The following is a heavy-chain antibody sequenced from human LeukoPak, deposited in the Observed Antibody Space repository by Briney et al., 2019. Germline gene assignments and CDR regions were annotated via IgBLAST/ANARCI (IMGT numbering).Heavy chain of an antibody. Sequence: PSETLSLTCTVSGGSISSGDYYWNWIRQPPGKGLEWIGYIYYSGSTDYNPSLKSRVTISVDTSKNQFSLKLSSVTAADTAVYYCARDYGGSDYWGQGTLVTVSS. V-gene: IGHV4-30-4*08. CDR2: IYYSGST. D-gene: IGHD1-26*01. J-gene: IGHJ4*02. CDR1: GGSISSGDYY. CDR3: ARDYGGSDY.